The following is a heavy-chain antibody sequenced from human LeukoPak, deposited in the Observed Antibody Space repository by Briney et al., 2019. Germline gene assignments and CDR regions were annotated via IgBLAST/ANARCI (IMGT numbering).Heavy chain of an antibody. D-gene: IGHD6-13*01. J-gene: IGHJ4*02. CDR1: GCTDRSNY. V-gene: IGHV3-66*02. CDR2: IYSGGST. CDR3: ARGGLGYSSSWAFDY. Sequence: GGSLRLSSAASGCTDRSNYMSWVRHDQGKGLEWVSVIYSGGSTYYADSVKGRFSISRDNSKNTLYLQMNSLRAEDTAVHYCARGGLGYSSSWAFDYWGQGTLVTVSS.